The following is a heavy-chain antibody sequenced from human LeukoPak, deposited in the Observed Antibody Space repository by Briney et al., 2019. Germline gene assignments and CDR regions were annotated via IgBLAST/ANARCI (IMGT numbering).Heavy chain of an antibody. D-gene: IGHD3-22*01. J-gene: IGHJ4*02. Sequence: GGSLRLSCAASGFTFSSYGMSWVRQAPGKGLEWVSAISGSGGSTYYADSVKGRFTISRDNSKNTLYLQMNSLRAEDTAVYYCAKDPTTITMIVVVITYFDYWGQGTLVTVSS. V-gene: IGHV3-23*01. CDR3: AKDPTTITMIVVVITYFDY. CDR1: GFTFSSYG. CDR2: ISGSGGST.